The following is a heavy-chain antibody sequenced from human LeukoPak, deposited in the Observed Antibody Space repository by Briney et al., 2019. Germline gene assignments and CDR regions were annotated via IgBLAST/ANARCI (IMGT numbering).Heavy chain of an antibody. CDR1: GGSISSYY. J-gene: IGHJ4*02. Sequence: PSETLSLTCTVSGGSISSYYWSWIRQPPGKGLECIGYIYYSGSTNYNPSLKSRVTISVDTSKNQFSLKLSSVTAADTAVYYCARRYCGGDCYSDYWGQGTLVTVSS. CDR3: ARRYCGGDCYSDY. CDR2: IYYSGST. D-gene: IGHD2-21*02. V-gene: IGHV4-59*08.